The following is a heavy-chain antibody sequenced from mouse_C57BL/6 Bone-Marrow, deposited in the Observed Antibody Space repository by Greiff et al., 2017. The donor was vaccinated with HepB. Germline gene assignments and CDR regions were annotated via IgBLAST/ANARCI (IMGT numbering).Heavy chain of an antibody. Sequence: VKLQQSGAELVKPGASVKISCKSSGYAFSRYWMNWVKQRPGKGLEWIGQIYPGDGDTNYNGKFKGNATLTADKSSSTAYMQLSSLTSEDSAVYFCARSDYLFAYWGQGTLVTVSA. J-gene: IGHJ3*01. CDR2: IYPGDGDT. CDR1: GYAFSRYW. D-gene: IGHD2-4*01. V-gene: IGHV1-80*01. CDR3: ARSDYLFAY.